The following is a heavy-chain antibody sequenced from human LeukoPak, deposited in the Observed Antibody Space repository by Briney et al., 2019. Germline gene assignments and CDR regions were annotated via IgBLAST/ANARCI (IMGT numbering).Heavy chain of an antibody. Sequence: GASVKVSCKASGYTFTGYYMHWVRQAPGQELEWMGWINPNSGGTNYAQKFQGRVTMTRDTSISTAYMELSRLRSDDTAVYYCARGLGSSGRATGNWGQGTLVTVSS. CDR1: GYTFTGYY. J-gene: IGHJ4*02. CDR3: ARGLGSSGRATGN. V-gene: IGHV1-2*02. CDR2: INPNSGGT. D-gene: IGHD6-19*01.